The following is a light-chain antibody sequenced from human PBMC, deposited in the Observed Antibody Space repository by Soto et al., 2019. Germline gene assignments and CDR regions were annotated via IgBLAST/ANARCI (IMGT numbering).Light chain of an antibody. V-gene: IGKV1-5*01. J-gene: IGKJ1*01. CDR2: DAS. CDR3: QEYNSYPWT. Sequence: IQMTQSPSTLSASVGDRVTITCRASPSISSWLAWYQQKPGKAPKLLIYDASSLESGVPSRFSCSGSGTEFTLTISSLQTDEFATDYCQEYNSYPWTFGQGTKVEIK. CDR1: PSISSW.